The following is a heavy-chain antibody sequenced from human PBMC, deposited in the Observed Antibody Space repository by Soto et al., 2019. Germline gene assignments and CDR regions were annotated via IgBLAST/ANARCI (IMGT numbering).Heavy chain of an antibody. V-gene: IGHV4-34*01. J-gene: IGHJ6*02. CDR3: ARRGAYYYDSSGYYYYYYGMDV. Sequence: SETLSLTCAVYGGSFSGYYWSWIRQPPGKGLEWIGEINHSGSTNYNPSFKSRVTISVDTSKNQFSLKLSSVTAADTAVYYCARRGAYYYDSSGYYYYYYGMDVWGQGTTVTVSS. D-gene: IGHD3-22*01. CDR2: INHSGST. CDR1: GGSFSGYY.